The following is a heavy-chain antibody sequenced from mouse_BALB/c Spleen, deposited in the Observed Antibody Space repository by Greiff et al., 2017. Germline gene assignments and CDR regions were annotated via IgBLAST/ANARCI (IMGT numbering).Heavy chain of an antibody. V-gene: IGHV3-6*02. J-gene: IGHJ4*01. CDR2: ISYDGSN. CDR3: ASSYYAMDY. Sequence: EVQLMESGPGLVKPSQSLSLTCSVTGYSITSGYYWNWIRQFPGNKLEWMGYISYDGSNNYNPSLKNRISITRDTSKNQFFLKLNSVTTEDTATYYCASSYYAMDYWGQGTSVTVSS. CDR1: GYSITSGYY.